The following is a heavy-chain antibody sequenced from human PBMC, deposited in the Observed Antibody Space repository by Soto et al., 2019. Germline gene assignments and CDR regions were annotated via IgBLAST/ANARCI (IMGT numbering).Heavy chain of an antibody. D-gene: IGHD6-13*01. CDR2: ISAYSGNT. J-gene: IGHJ4*02. CDR3: ARDRVAAAGPFDY. V-gene: IGHV1-18*01. Sequence: ASVKVSCKTSGYTFTSNGISWVRQAPGQGLEWMGWISAYSGNTNYAQKVQGRVTMTTDTSTTTAYMELRSLRSDDTAVYYCARDRVAAAGPFDYWGQGTLVTVSS. CDR1: GYTFTSNG.